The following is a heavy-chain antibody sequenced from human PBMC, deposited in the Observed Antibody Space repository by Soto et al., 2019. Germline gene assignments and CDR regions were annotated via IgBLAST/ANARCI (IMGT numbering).Heavy chain of an antibody. CDR3: ARLGKKEGSSWSFLDY. D-gene: IGHD6-13*01. V-gene: IGHV5-51*01. CDR1: GYNFANYW. J-gene: IGHJ4*02. CDR2: IYPGDSDS. Sequence: GESLKISCKGSGYNFANYWIGWVRQMPGKGLEWMGIIYPGDSDSTYSPSFQGQVTMSADKSISTAYLQWSSLKTSDTAMYYCARLGKKEGSSWSFLDYWGQGALVTVSS.